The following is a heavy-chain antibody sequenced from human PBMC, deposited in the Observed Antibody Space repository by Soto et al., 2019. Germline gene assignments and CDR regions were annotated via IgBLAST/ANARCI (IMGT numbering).Heavy chain of an antibody. D-gene: IGHD3-3*01. CDR1: GSTFSSYT. V-gene: IGHV1-8*02. CDR3: ARAIGITIFGVVIHYYYYGMDV. Sequence: ASVKVSCKASGSTFSSYTINWVRQAPGQRLERMGWMNPNSGNTGYAQKFQGRVTMTRNTSISTAYMELSSLRSEDTAVYYCARAIGITIFGVVIHYYYYGMDVWGQGTTVTVSS. CDR2: MNPNSGNT. J-gene: IGHJ6*02.